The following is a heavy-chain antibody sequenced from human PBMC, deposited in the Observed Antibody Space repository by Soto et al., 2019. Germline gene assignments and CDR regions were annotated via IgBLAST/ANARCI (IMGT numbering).Heavy chain of an antibody. CDR3: AGSLKRWQQLVLGHYYGMDV. CDR1: GYTFTSYG. D-gene: IGHD6-13*01. V-gene: IGHV1-18*01. CDR2: ISAYNGNT. J-gene: IGHJ6*02. Sequence: ASVKVSCKASGYTFTSYGISWVRQAPGQGLEWMGWISAYNGNTNYAQKLQGRVTMTTDTSTSTAYLELRSLRSYDTAVYYCAGSLKRWQQLVLGHYYGMDVWVQGTTVTVSS.